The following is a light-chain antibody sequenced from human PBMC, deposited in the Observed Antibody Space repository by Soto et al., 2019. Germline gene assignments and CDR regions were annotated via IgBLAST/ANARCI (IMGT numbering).Light chain of an antibody. CDR3: QQYGTSPLT. J-gene: IGKJ4*01. CDR1: QSVSNNY. Sequence: EIVLTQSPGTMSLSPGEGATLSCRASQSVSNNYLAWYQQKPGQAPRLLIYGASNRATGIPDRFSGSGSGTDFTLTISRLEPEDFAVYYCQQYGTSPLTFGGGTKV. V-gene: IGKV3-20*01. CDR2: GAS.